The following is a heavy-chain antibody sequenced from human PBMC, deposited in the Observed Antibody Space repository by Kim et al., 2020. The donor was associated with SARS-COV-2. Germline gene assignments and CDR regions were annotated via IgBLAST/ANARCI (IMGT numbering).Heavy chain of an antibody. CDR1: GHTFTNYY. V-gene: IGHV1-46*01. Sequence: ASVKVSCKASGHTFTNYYAHWVRQAPGQRLEWMGVINPTGGSTSYAQKFQGRVTMTRDTSTSTVYMELSSLRSEDTAVYFCARGSGGIATAVYFDYWGQGTLVTVSS. J-gene: IGHJ4*02. CDR2: INPTGGST. D-gene: IGHD6-13*01. CDR3: ARGSGGIATAVYFDY.